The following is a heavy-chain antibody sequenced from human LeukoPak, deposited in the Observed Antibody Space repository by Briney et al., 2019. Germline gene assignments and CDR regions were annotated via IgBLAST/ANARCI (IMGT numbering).Heavy chain of an antibody. CDR2: IRNKANSYTT. V-gene: IGHV3-72*01. Sequence: GGSLRLSCAASGFTFSDHYMDWVRQAPGKGLEWVGRIRNKANSYTTEYAASVRGRFSISRDDSKNSLYLQMNSLKTEGTAVYYCGRESGAGVFDYWGQGTLVTVSS. D-gene: IGHD3-10*01. CDR3: GRESGAGVFDY. CDR1: GFTFSDHY. J-gene: IGHJ4*02.